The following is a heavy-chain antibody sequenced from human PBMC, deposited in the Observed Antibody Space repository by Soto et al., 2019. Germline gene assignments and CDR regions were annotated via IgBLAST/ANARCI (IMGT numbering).Heavy chain of an antibody. J-gene: IGHJ1*01. Sequence: QLQLQESGPGLVKPSETLSLTCTVSGGSISSSSYYWGWIRQPPGKGLEWIGSIYYSGSPYYNPSLKSRVTISIDTSKNQFSLKPSSVTAADTAVYYCARPEEWELTSYFQHWGQGTLVTVSS. CDR3: ARPEEWELTSYFQH. CDR1: GGSISSSSYY. CDR2: IYYSGSP. V-gene: IGHV4-39*01. D-gene: IGHD1-26*01.